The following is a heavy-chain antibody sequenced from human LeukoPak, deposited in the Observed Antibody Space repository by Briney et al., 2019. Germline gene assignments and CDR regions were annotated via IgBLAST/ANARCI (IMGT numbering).Heavy chain of an antibody. V-gene: IGHV5-51*01. Sequence: XCKGSGYRFTSYWIGWVRQMPGKGLEGMGIIYPGDSDTRYSPSFQGQVTISADKSISTAYLQWSSLKASDTAMYYCARAEGGFYYFDYWGQGTLVTVSS. CDR2: IYPGDSDT. J-gene: IGHJ4*02. CDR3: ARAEGGFYYFDY. D-gene: IGHD5-12*01. CDR1: GYRFTSYW.